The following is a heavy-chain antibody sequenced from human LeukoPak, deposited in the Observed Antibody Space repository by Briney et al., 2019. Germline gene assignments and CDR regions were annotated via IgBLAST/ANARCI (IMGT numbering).Heavy chain of an antibody. J-gene: IGHJ4*02. Sequence: GGSLRLSCAASGFTFSSYCMSWVRQPPGKGLEWVANIKQDGREKYYVDSVKGRFTISRDNAENSLFLQMNSLRVEDTAVYYCAREMVIVVPAATRRLDYWGQGTLVTVSS. V-gene: IGHV3-7*01. CDR2: IKQDGREK. CDR3: AREMVIVVPAATRRLDY. CDR1: GFTFSSYC. D-gene: IGHD2-2*01.